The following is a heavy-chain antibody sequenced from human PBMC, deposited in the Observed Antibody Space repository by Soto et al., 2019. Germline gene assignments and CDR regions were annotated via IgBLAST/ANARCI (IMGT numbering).Heavy chain of an antibody. Sequence: SETLSLTCAVSGDSINNSYWSWIRQPPGKRLEWIGNIYYTGTTTYNPSLESRVTMSVDTSKNQFSLKLNSVDAADTAVYFCEKYRRTEAEGFTLDYWGRGTLVTVS. CDR1: GDSINNSY. V-gene: IGHV4-59*01. CDR2: IYYTGTT. D-gene: IGHD6-13*01. CDR3: EKYRRTEAEGFTLDY. J-gene: IGHJ4*02.